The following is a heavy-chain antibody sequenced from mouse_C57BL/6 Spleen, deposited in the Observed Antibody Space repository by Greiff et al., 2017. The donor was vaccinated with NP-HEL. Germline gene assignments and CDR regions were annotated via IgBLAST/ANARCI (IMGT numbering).Heavy chain of an antibody. CDR1: GYTFTSYW. J-gene: IGHJ4*01. CDR3: ARHLYYYGSSYQGNYAMDD. Sequence: VQLQQPGAELVKPGASVKMSCKASGYTFTSYWITWVKQRPGQGLEWIGDIYPGSGSTNYNEKFKSKATLTVDTSSSTAYMQLSSLTSEDSAVYYCARHLYYYGSSYQGNYAMDDWGQGTSVTVSS. CDR2: IYPGSGST. V-gene: IGHV1-55*01. D-gene: IGHD1-1*01.